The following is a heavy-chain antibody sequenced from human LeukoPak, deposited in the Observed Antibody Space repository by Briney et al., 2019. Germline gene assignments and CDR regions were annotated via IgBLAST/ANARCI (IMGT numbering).Heavy chain of an antibody. V-gene: IGHV3-30*19. D-gene: IGHD6-19*01. CDR1: GFTFSSYG. CDR3: ARQAVVGGNWFDP. J-gene: IGHJ5*02. Sequence: GGSLRLSCAPSGFTFSSYGMHWVRQAPGQGLEWVAYIQYDGSNEQYGDSVKGRFSISRDSSKNILYLQMNILRAEDTAVYYCARQAVVGGNWFDPWGQGTLVTVSS. CDR2: IQYDGSNE.